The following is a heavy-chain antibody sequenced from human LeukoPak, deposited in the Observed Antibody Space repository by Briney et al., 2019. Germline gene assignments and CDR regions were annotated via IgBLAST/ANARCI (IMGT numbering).Heavy chain of an antibody. D-gene: IGHD5-12*01. J-gene: IGHJ4*02. CDR1: GFTFSNYA. CDR2: IKQDGSEK. CDR3: ARAVATIAEY. V-gene: IGHV3-7*01. Sequence: QPGGSLRLSCAASGFTFSNYAMNWVRQAPGKGLEWVANIKQDGSEKYYVDSVKGRFTISRDNAKNSLYLQMNSLRAEDTAVYYCARAVATIAEYWGQGTLVTVSS.